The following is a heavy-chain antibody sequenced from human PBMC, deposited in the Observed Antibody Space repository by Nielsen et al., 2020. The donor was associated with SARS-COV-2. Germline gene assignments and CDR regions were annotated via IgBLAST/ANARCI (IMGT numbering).Heavy chain of an antibody. CDR2: IDWDDDK. CDR3: ARVYYGSGSFWFDP. J-gene: IGHJ5*02. Sequence: SGPTLVKPTQTLTLTCTFSGFSLSTSGMRVSWIRQPPGKALEWLARIDWDDDKFYSTSLKTRLTISKDTSKNQVVLTMTNMDPVDTATYYCARVYYGSGSFWFDPWGQGTLVTVSS. CDR1: GFSLSTSGMR. D-gene: IGHD3-10*01. V-gene: IGHV2-70*04.